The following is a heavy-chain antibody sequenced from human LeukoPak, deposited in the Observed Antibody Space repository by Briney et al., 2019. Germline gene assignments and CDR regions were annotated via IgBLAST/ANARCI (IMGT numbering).Heavy chain of an antibody. V-gene: IGHV1-18*01. CDR1: GYSFASYA. CDR3: AGQKCSGGSCDREI. D-gene: IGHD2-15*01. J-gene: IGHJ4*02. CDR2: ISADRGKT. Sequence: ASVKVSCKAPGYSFASYAISWVRQAPGQGLEWMGWISADRGKTDYAQKFQGRVTMTTDTSTSTAYMELMSLRSDDTAVYYCAGQKCSGGSCDREIWGQGTLVTVSS.